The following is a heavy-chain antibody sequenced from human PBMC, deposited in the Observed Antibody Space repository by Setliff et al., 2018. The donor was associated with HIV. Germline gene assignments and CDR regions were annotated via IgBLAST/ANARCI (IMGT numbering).Heavy chain of an antibody. D-gene: IGHD3-22*01. CDR1: GGTFSSCA. CDR2: IIPIFGTA. V-gene: IGHV1-69*13. CDR3: ARGGGMIVVVSYFDY. J-gene: IGHJ4*02. Sequence: SVKVSCKASGGTFSSCAISWVRQAPGQGLEWMGGIIPIFGTANYAQKFQGRVTITADESTSTAYMELSSLRSEDTAVYYCARGGGMIVVVSYFDYWGQGTLVTVSS.